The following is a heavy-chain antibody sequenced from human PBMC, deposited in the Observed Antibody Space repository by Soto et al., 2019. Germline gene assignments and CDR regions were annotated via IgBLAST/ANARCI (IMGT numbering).Heavy chain of an antibody. CDR1: GGSISSGDYY. D-gene: IGHD1-1*01. V-gene: IGHV4-30-4*01. J-gene: IGHJ5*02. CDR3: ARGQRPGEWFDP. CDR2: IYYSGST. Sequence: QVQLQESGPGLVKPSQTLSLTCTVSGGSISSGDYYWSWIRQPPGKGLEWIGYIYYSGSTYYNPSLKSPXXIXVXXPKNQFSLKLSSVTAADPAVYYGARGQRPGEWFDPWGQGTLVTVSS.